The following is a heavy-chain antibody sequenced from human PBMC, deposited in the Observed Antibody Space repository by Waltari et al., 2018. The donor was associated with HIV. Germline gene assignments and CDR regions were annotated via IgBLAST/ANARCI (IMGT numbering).Heavy chain of an antibody. V-gene: IGHV3-7*01. CDR1: GFNFNDYW. Sequence: EMQLVQSGGGLAQPGGSLRLSCAASGFNFNDYWMSWVRQAPGKGLEWVDNIKQDGSKKYHVDSVKGRFTISRDNAKNSLYLQMNSLRVEDTAIYYCARENIQPWEVGEGMDVWGQGSAVTVSS. CDR3: ARENIQPWEVGEGMDV. J-gene: IGHJ6*02. CDR2: IKQDGSKK. D-gene: IGHD5-18*01.